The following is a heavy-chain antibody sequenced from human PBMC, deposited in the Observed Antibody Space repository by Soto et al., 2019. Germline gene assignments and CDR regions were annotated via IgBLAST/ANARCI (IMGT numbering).Heavy chain of an antibody. D-gene: IGHD3-10*01. CDR3: ARDWDSSGLFDP. V-gene: IGHV4-59*01. CDR2: ISYSGST. J-gene: IGHJ5*02. Sequence: KPSETLSLTCSFSCASITTYYWSWIRQPPGKGLEWIGSISYSGSTKYNPSLESRVMISLDTSKNQFSLRLTSVTAADTALYYCARDWDSSGLFDPWGQGALVTVSS. CDR1: CASITTYY.